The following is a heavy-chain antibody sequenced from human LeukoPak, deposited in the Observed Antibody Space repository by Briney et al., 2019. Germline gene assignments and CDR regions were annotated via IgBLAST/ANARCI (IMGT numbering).Heavy chain of an antibody. CDR1: GFTFSSYA. CDR3: AREPQYYFDY. Sequence: GGSLRLSCAASGFTFSSYAMHWVRQAPGKGLEWVAVISYDGSNKYYADSVKGRFTIPRDNSKNTLYLQMNSLRAEDTAVYYCAREPQYYFDYWGQGTLVTVSS. CDR2: ISYDGSNK. J-gene: IGHJ4*02. V-gene: IGHV3-30-3*01.